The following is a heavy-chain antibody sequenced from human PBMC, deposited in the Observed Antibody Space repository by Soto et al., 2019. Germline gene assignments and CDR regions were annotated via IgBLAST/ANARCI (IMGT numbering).Heavy chain of an antibody. Sequence: EVQLLESGGGLVQPGGSLRLPCAASGFTFSNYAMSWVRQAAGQGLEWVSTITSTGGYTYYADSVKGRFTISRDNSKNTLHLQVNSLRAEDAAVYYCAKGRGYSKDAMDVWGQGTTVTVSS. D-gene: IGHD4-4*01. CDR2: ITSTGGYT. J-gene: IGHJ6*02. CDR3: AKGRGYSKDAMDV. CDR1: GFTFSNYA. V-gene: IGHV3-23*01.